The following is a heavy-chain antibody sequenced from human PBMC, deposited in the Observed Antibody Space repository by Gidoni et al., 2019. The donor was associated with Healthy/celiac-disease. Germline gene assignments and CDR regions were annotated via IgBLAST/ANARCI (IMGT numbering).Heavy chain of an antibody. CDR2: IWYDGRNK. CDR3: ARDQCGGDCYVFDY. D-gene: IGHD2-21*02. CDR1: GFTFSSNG. Sequence: QVQLVESGGGVVQPGRSLRLSCAASGFTFSSNGMHWVRQAPGKGLAWVAVIWYDGRNKYYADSVKGRFTISRDNSKNTLYLQMNSLRAEDTAVYYCARDQCGGDCYVFDYWGQGALVTVSS. J-gene: IGHJ4*02. V-gene: IGHV3-33*01.